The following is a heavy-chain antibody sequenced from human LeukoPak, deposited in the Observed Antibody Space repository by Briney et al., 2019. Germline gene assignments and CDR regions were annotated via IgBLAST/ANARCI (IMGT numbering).Heavy chain of an antibody. CDR2: INGDGRII. V-gene: IGHV3-74*01. J-gene: IGHJ4*02. CDR1: GFTFSSYW. CDR3: VRAPAGPGDY. D-gene: IGHD7-27*01. Sequence: PGGSVRLSCEASGFTFSSYWMHRVRQVLGKGLVWVSRINGDGRIIDYADSVKGRFTISRDNAKNTLYLQMDSLKAEDTAMYYCVRAPAGPGDYWGQGTLVTVSS.